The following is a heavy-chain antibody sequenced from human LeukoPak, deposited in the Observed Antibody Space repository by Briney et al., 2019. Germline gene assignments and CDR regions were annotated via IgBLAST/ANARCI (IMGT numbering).Heavy chain of an antibody. CDR3: ARDVIDGRGYSYGYDY. Sequence: GASVKVSCKASGYTFSSHAMHWVRQAPGQRLEWMGWVNAGNGKTKYSQKFQGRVTITRDTSASTAYMEPSSLRSEDTAVYYCARDVIDGRGYSYGYDYWGQGTLVTVSS. CDR2: VNAGNGKT. V-gene: IGHV1-3*01. J-gene: IGHJ4*02. D-gene: IGHD5-18*01. CDR1: GYTFSSHA.